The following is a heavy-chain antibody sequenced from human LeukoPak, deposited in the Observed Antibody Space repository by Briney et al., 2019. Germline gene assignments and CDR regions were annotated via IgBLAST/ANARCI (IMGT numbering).Heavy chain of an antibody. Sequence: PSETLSLTCAVYGASFSGYYWSWIRQPPGKGLEWIGEINHSGGTNYNPSLKSRVTISVDTSKNQFSLKLSSVTAADTAVYYCARGHRIVGATSPDYWGQGTLVTVSS. CDR3: ARGHRIVGATSPDY. CDR1: GASFSGYY. D-gene: IGHD1-26*01. V-gene: IGHV4-34*01. J-gene: IGHJ4*02. CDR2: INHSGGT.